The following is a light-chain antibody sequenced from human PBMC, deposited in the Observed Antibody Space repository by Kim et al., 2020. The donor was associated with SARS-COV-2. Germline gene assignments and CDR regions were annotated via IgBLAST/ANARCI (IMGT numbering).Light chain of an antibody. CDR3: QQRNNWPLT. Sequence: LSPGERATLSCRASQSVSTFLAWYQQKPGQAPRPLIYDVSKRASGIPARFSGSGSGTDFTLTISSLETEYFAVYYCQQRNNWPLTFGGGTKVDIK. J-gene: IGKJ4*01. CDR1: QSVSTF. CDR2: DVS. V-gene: IGKV3-11*01.